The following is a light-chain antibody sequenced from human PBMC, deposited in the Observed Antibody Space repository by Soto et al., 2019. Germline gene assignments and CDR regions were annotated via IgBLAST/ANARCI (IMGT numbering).Light chain of an antibody. CDR1: QSVTTY. CDR3: LQRSNWPPLLS. V-gene: IGKV3-11*01. J-gene: IGKJ4*01. Sequence: EIVLTQSPATLSLSPWERATLSCRASQSVTTYLAWYQQKPGQAPSLLIYDASSRATVIPARFSGSGSGTDFTLTISSLEPEDFAFYYCLQRSNWPPLLSFGGGTKVEIK. CDR2: DAS.